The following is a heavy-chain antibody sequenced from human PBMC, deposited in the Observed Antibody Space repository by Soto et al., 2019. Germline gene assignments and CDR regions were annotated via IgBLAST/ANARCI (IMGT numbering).Heavy chain of an antibody. V-gene: IGHV6-1*01. J-gene: IGHJ4*02. CDR1: GDSVSSNTAA. CDR3: ARGVAGSGFDL. Sequence: SQTLSLTCAISGDSVSSNTAAWNWIRSTPSRGLEWLGRTYYRSNWRHDYAVSVKSRITVNPDTSKNHFSLQLNSVTPDDTAVYYCARGVAGSGFDLWGQGTLVTVSS. D-gene: IGHD6-19*01. CDR2: TYYRSNWRH.